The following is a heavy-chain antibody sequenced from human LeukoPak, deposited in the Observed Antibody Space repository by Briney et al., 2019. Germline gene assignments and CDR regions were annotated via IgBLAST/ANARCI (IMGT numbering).Heavy chain of an antibody. CDR1: GYTLTELS. V-gene: IGHV1-24*01. CDR2: VDPEDGET. D-gene: IGHD6-6*01. J-gene: IGHJ6*03. CDR3: ATLPHWQLAGYMDV. Sequence: ASVKVSCKVSGYTLTELSMHWVRQSPGKGLEWMGGVDPEDGETIYAQKFQGRVTMTEDTSTDTAYMELSSLRSEDTAVYYCATLPHWQLAGYMDVWGKGTTVTVSS.